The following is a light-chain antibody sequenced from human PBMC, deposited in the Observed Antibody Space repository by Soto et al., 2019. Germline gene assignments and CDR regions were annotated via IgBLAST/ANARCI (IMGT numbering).Light chain of an antibody. J-gene: IGKJ1*01. CDR1: QSISIW. CDR3: QHYNSYSEA. Sequence: DIQMTQSPSTLSASSGDRVTITCRASQSISIWLAWYQQKPGKAPKILIYKASSLESGVPSRFSGSGSGTEFTLTISSLQPDDFATYYCQHYNSYSEAFGQGTKVDI. CDR2: KAS. V-gene: IGKV1-5*03.